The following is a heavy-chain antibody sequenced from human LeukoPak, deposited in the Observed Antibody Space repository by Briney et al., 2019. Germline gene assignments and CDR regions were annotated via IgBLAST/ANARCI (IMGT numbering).Heavy chain of an antibody. V-gene: IGHV4-34*01. J-gene: IGHJ4*02. CDR2: INHSGST. CDR1: GGSFSGYY. CDR3: ARGLVGLDY. D-gene: IGHD2-21*01. Sequence: SETLSLTCAVYGGSFSGYYWSWIRQPPGKGLEWIGEINHSGSTNYNPSLKSRVTISVDTSKNQFSLKLSSVTAADTAVYYCARGLVGLDYWGQGTLVTVSS.